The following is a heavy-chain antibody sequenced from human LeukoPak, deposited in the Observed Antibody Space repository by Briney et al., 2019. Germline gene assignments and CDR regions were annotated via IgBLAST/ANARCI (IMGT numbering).Heavy chain of an antibody. D-gene: IGHD6-19*01. CDR1: GFTFTTYW. CDR3: ARGQWLVRGVYFDY. V-gene: IGHV3-7*01. CDR2: INQDGSEK. Sequence: PGGSLRLSCAASGFTFTTYWMSWVRQAPGKGLEWVANINQDGSEKYFVDSVKGRFTISRDNAKNSLYLQMNSLRVEDTAVYYCARGQWLVRGVYFDYWGQGTLVSVSS. J-gene: IGHJ4*02.